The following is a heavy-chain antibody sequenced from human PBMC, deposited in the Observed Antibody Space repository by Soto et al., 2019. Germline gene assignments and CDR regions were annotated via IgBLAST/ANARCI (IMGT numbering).Heavy chain of an antibody. CDR1: GFTFSNYA. Sequence: EVQVLESGGGLGQPGGSLRLSCAASGFTFSNYAMAWVRQAPGKGLEWVSSISGRGDRTYYADSVKGRFTISRDNSKNTLSLQMNRLRAEDTALYYCARGPYTDSSEWFDPWGQGTLFTVSS. V-gene: IGHV3-23*01. D-gene: IGHD2-2*02. J-gene: IGHJ5*02. CDR2: ISGRGDRT. CDR3: ARGPYTDSSEWFDP.